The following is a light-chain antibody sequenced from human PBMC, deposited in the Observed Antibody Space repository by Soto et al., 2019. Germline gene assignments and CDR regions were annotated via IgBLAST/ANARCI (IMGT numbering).Light chain of an antibody. J-gene: IGKJ5*01. V-gene: IGKV3-20*01. CDR2: GAS. CDR3: QQYDNSIT. Sequence: EIVLTHSPDTLSLSPGESATLSCGASQSVSSSYLAWYQQKPGQAPRLLIYGASRRATGIPDRFIGSGSGTDFTLTISRLEPEDFAVYYWQQYDNSITFGQGTRLEIE. CDR1: QSVSSSY.